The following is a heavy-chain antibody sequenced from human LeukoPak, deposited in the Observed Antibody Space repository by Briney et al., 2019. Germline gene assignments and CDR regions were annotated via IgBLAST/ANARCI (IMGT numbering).Heavy chain of an antibody. D-gene: IGHD3-3*01. V-gene: IGHV1-46*01. CDR2: INPSGGST. CDR1: GYTFTRYY. J-gene: IGHJ6*02. Sequence: ASVKVSCKASGYTFTRYYLHWVRQAPGQGLEWMGIINPSGGSTRYAQKFQGRVTMTRNTSISTAYMELSSLRSEDTAVYYCARARNAITIFGVVTVRGGMDVWGQGTTVTVSS. CDR3: ARARNAITIFGVVTVRGGMDV.